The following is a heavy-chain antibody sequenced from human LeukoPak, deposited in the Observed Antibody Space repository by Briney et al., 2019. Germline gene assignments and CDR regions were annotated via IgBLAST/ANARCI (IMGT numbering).Heavy chain of an antibody. CDR2: ISGSGDRT. CDR3: AKVFVVGAATLFDY. Sequence: GGSLRLSCAASGFTFSRYDTSWVCQAPGKGLEWVSFISGSGDRTYYADPVKGRFTISRENSKNTLYLQMNSLRAEDTGVCYCAKVFVVGAATLFDYWGQGTLVTVSS. V-gene: IGHV3-23*01. CDR1: GFTFSRYD. D-gene: IGHD2-21*02. J-gene: IGHJ4*02.